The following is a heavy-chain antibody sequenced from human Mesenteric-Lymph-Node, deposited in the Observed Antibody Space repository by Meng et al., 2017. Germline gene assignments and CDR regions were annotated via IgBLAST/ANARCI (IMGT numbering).Heavy chain of an antibody. Sequence: GESLKISCKGSGYSFTSYWIAWVRQMPGKGLEWMGIIYPGDSDTRYSPSFQGQVTISADKSISTAYLQWSSLKASDTAMYYCARGRCSSTSCYSGADAFDIWGQGTMVTVSS. D-gene: IGHD2-2*01. V-gene: IGHV5-51*01. CDR2: IYPGDSDT. J-gene: IGHJ3*02. CDR3: ARGRCSSTSCYSGADAFDI. CDR1: GYSFTSYW.